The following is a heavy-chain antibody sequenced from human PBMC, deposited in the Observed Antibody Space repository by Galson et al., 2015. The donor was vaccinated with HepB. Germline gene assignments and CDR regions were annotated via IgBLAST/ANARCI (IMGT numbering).Heavy chain of an antibody. CDR2: TYYRSKWYN. J-gene: IGHJ6*02. CDR1: GDSVSSNSAA. CDR3: ARDLSRIAVAGTYYYYGMDV. V-gene: IGHV6-1*01. Sequence: CAISGDSVSSNSAAWNWIRQSPSRGLEWLGRTYYRSKWYNGYAVSVKSRITINPDTSKNQFSLQLNSVTPEDTAVYYCARDLSRIAVAGTYYYYGMDVWGQGTTVTVSS. D-gene: IGHD6-19*01.